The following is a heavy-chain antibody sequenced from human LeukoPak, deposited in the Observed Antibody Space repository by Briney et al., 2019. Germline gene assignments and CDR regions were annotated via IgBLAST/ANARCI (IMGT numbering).Heavy chain of an antibody. CDR3: AKGDYYDSSGYYSPTLFDY. Sequence: GGSLRLSCAASGFTFSSYAMSWVRQAPGKGLEWVSAISGSGGGTYYADSVKGRFTISRDNSKNTLYLQMNSLRAEDTAVYYCAKGDYYDSSGYYSPTLFDYWGQGTLVTVSS. J-gene: IGHJ4*02. V-gene: IGHV3-23*01. D-gene: IGHD3-22*01. CDR1: GFTFSSYA. CDR2: ISGSGGGT.